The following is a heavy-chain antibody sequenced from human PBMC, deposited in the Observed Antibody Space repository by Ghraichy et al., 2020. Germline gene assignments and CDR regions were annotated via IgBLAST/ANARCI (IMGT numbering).Heavy chain of an antibody. D-gene: IGHD6-13*01. CDR2: ISSSGSTI. J-gene: IGHJ6*02. V-gene: IGHV3-48*03. CDR3: AGGIARPYYYYGMDV. CDR1: GFTFSSYE. Sequence: GGSLRLSCAASGFTFSSYEMNWVRQAPGKRLEWVSYISSSGSTIYYADSVKGRFTISRDNAKNSLYLQMNSLRAEDTAVYYCAGGIARPYYYYGMDVWGQGTTVTVSS.